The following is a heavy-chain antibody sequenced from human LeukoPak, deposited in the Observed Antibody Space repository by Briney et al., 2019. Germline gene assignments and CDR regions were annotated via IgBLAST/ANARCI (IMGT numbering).Heavy chain of an antibody. CDR3: AKCMDILTGYLWSLDY. D-gene: IGHD3-9*01. J-gene: IGHJ4*02. CDR1: GFTFSSYW. Sequence: GGSLRLSCAASGFTFSSYWMSWVRQAPGKGLEWVANIKQDGSEKYYVDSVKGRFTISRDNAKNSLYLQMNSLRAEDTAVYYCAKCMDILTGYLWSLDYWGQGTLVTVSS. V-gene: IGHV3-7*01. CDR2: IKQDGSEK.